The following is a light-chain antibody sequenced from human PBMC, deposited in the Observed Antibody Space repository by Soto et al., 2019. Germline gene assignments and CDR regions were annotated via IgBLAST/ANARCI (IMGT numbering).Light chain of an antibody. CDR2: GAS. V-gene: IGKV3-20*01. J-gene: IGKJ1*01. CDR1: QSVSSSY. CDR3: QHYGRSPPWT. Sequence: EIVLTQSPGTLSLSPGERATLSCRASQSVSSSYLAWYQQKPGQAPRLLIYGASSRATGIPDRFSGSGSGTDFTLTTSRLEPEDFAVYYCQHYGRSPPWTFGQGTKVEIK.